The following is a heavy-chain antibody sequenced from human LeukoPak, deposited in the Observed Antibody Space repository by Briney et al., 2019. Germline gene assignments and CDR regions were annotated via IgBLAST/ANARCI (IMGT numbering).Heavy chain of an antibody. J-gene: IGHJ5*02. Sequence: PSETLSLTRAVSGYSISSGYYWGWIRQPPGKGLEWIGSIYHSGSTYYNPSLKSRVTISVDTSKNQFSLKLSSVTAADTAVYYCARSLVWFGEIHSWFDPWGQGTLVTVSS. CDR3: ARSLVWFGEIHSWFDP. CDR2: IYHSGST. V-gene: IGHV4-38-2*01. D-gene: IGHD3-10*01. CDR1: GYSISSGYY.